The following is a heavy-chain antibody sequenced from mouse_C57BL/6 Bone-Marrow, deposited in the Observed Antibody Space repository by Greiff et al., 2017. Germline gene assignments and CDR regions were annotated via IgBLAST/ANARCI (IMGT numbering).Heavy chain of an antibody. J-gene: IGHJ4*01. CDR2: ISNLAYSI. V-gene: IGHV5-15*01. CDR1: GFTFSDYG. CDR3: ARKKGLDARDY. D-gene: IGHD3-3*01. Sequence: EVKLVESGGGLVQPGGSLKLSCAASGFTFSDYGMAWVRQAPRKGPEWVAFISNLAYSIYYADTVTGRFTISRENAKNTLCLEMSSLRSEDTAMYYCARKKGLDARDYWGQGTSVTVSS.